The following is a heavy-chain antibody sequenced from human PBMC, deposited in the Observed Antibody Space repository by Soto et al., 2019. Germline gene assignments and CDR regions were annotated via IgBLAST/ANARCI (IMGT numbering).Heavy chain of an antibody. CDR3: ARRLYDFWSGYSFSSDY. D-gene: IGHD3-3*01. Sequence: KSGGSLRLSCAASGFTFSSYSMNWVRQAPGKGLEWVSSISSSSSYIYYADSVKGRFTISRDNAKNSLYLQMNSLRAEDTAVYYCARRLYDFWSGYSFSSDYWGQGTLVTVSS. CDR1: GFTFSSYS. J-gene: IGHJ4*02. CDR2: ISSSSSYI. V-gene: IGHV3-21*01.